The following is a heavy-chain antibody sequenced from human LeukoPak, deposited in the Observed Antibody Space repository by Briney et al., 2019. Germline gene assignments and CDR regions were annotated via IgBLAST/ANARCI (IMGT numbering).Heavy chain of an antibody. CDR2: ISSNGGST. D-gene: IGHD5-18*01. CDR1: GFTFSSYA. J-gene: IGHJ3*02. V-gene: IGHV3-64D*09. Sequence: GGSLRLSRSASGFTFSSYAMHWVRQAPGKGLEYVSAISSNGGSTYYADSVKGRFTISRDNSKNTLYLQMSSLRAEDTAVYYCVRCGYSYGFLGAFDIWGQGTMVTVSS. CDR3: VRCGYSYGFLGAFDI.